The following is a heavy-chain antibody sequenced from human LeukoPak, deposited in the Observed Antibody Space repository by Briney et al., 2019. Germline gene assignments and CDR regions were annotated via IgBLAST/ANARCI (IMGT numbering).Heavy chain of an antibody. D-gene: IGHD3-10*01. J-gene: IGHJ6*03. CDR3: AKTAGVYYYYMDV. CDR1: GSRFITYW. CDR2: IYPGESDT. V-gene: IGHV5-51*01. Sequence: GASLKISCKGSGSRFITYWIGWVRQMPGKGLEWMGIIYPGESDTRYSPSFQGQVTISADKSISTAYLQWSSLKASDTAIYYCAKTAGVYYYYMDVWGKGTTVTVSS.